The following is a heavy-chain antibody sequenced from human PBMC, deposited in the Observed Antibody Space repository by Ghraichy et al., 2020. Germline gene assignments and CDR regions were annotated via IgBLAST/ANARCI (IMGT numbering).Heavy chain of an antibody. Sequence: GSLRLSCTVSGGSITTYFWGWIRQPPGKGLEWIGYIHYSGSTNCNPSLKSRITISADTSNNQFSLKLRSVTAADTAVYYCARYFCPGGICTGFDYWGRGILVTVSS. CDR3: ARYFCPGGICTGFDY. J-gene: IGHJ4*02. D-gene: IGHD2-8*02. V-gene: IGHV4-59*01. CDR2: IHYSGST. CDR1: GGSITTYF.